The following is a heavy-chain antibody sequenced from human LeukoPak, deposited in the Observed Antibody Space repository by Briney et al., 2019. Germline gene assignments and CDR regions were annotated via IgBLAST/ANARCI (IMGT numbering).Heavy chain of an antibody. J-gene: IGHJ5*02. V-gene: IGHV4-34*01. CDR1: GGSFSGYY. CDR2: INHSGST. Sequence: SETLSLTCAVYGGSFSGYYWSWIRQPPGKGLERIGEINHSGSTNYNPSLKSRVTISVDTSKNQFSLKLSSVTAADTAVYYCAGYCSSTSCQPLNWFDPWGQGTLVTVSS. D-gene: IGHD2-2*01. CDR3: AGYCSSTSCQPLNWFDP.